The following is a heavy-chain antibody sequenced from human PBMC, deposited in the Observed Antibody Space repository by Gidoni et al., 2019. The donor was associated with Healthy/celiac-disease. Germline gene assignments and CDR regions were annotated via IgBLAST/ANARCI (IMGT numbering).Heavy chain of an antibody. V-gene: IGHV3-15*07. CDR3: TTVWVVRGWDLWCYYGMDV. D-gene: IGHD2-21*01. CDR1: AFTFSHAW. J-gene: IGHJ6*02. Sequence: EVQLVESGGGLVKPGGSLRLSCAASAFTFSHAWMNWVRQAPGKGLEWVGRIKSKTDGGTTDYAAPVKGRFTISRDDSKNTLYLQMNSLKTEDTAVYYCTTVWVVRGWDLWCYYGMDVWGQGTTVTVSS. CDR2: IKSKTDGGTT.